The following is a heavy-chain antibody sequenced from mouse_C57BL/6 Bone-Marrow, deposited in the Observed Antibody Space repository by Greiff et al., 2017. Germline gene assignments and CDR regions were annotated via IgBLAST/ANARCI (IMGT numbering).Heavy chain of an antibody. J-gene: IGHJ1*03. D-gene: IGHD4-1*01. V-gene: IGHV7-1*01. CDR3: ARDADWAYWYFDV. CDR2: SRNKANDYTT. CDR1: GFTFSDFY. Sequence: EVQGVESGGGLVQSGRSLRLSCATSGFTFSDFYMEWVRQAPGKGLEWIAASRNKANDYTTEYSASVKGRFIVSRDTSQSILYLQMNALRAEDTAIYYCARDADWAYWYFDVWGTGTTVTVSS.